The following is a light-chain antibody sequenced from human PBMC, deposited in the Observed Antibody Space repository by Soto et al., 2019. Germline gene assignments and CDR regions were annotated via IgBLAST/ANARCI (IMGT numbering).Light chain of an antibody. V-gene: IGKV1-9*01. CDR1: QAISSY. J-gene: IGKJ5*01. CDR3: QQLNSYPIT. CDR2: AAS. Sequence: DIQLTQAPSFLSASAGGRVSITCRASQAISSYLAWYRQKPGRAPKLLIYAASTLQSGVPSRFSGSGSGTEFTLTISSLQPEDFATYYCQQLNSYPITFGQGTRLEIK.